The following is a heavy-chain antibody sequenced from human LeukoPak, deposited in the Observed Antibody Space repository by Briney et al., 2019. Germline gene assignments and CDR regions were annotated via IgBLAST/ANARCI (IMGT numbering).Heavy chain of an antibody. Sequence: ASVKVSCKASGYTFTSYDINWVRQATGQGLEWMGWMNPNSGNTGYAQKFQGRVTMTRNTSISTAYMELSSLRSEDTAVYYCARVKGQWLVLDYWGQGTLVTVSS. J-gene: IGHJ4*02. CDR3: ARVKGQWLVLDY. V-gene: IGHV1-8*01. CDR2: MNPNSGNT. CDR1: GYTFTSYD. D-gene: IGHD6-19*01.